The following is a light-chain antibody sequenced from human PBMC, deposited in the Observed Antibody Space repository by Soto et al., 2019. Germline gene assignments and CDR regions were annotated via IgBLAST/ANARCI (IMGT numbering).Light chain of an antibody. CDR2: GAS. CDR1: QSVISS. V-gene: IGKV3-15*01. CDR3: QQYNNWPSIT. Sequence: EIVMTQSPATLSVSPGERATLSWRXSQSVISSLAWFQQKPGQAPRLLIYGASTRATGIPARFSGSGSGTEFTLTISSLQSEDFAVYYCQQYNNWPSITFGQGTRLEIK. J-gene: IGKJ5*01.